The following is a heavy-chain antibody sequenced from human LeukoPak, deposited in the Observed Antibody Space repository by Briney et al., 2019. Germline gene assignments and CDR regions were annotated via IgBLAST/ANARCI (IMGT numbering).Heavy chain of an antibody. CDR1: GGSITAYY. CDR3: AREDYYFDS. V-gene: IGHV4-34*01. CDR2: INHRRGT. J-gene: IGHJ4*02. Sequence: SETLSLTCSVYGGSITAYYWSWIRQPPGKGLEWIGEINHRRGTKYNPSLESRVTILLDASRNEFSLNLNSVPAAHTAVYYCAREDYYFDSWGQGTLVTVSS.